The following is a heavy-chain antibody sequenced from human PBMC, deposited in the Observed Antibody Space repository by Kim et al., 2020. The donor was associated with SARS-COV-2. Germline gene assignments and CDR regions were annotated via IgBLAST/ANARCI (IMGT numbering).Heavy chain of an antibody. Sequence: IYYADSVKGRFTISRDNAKNSLYLQMNSLRAEDTAVYYCAREPYGDSIDYWGQGTLVTVSS. J-gene: IGHJ4*02. D-gene: IGHD4-17*01. V-gene: IGHV3-21*01. CDR3: AREPYGDSIDY. CDR2: I.